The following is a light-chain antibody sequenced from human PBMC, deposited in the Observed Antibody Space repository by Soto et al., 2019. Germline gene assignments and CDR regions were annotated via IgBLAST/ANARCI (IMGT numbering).Light chain of an antibody. CDR1: QSVSSC. Sequence: IVLTKSPATLSLSAIQIATLSFMASQSVSSCLACFQQTPAQTPRLLIYDASNRATGIPARFSGSGSGTDFTLTISRLEPEDFAVYYCQQYGSSPWTFGQGTKVDIK. J-gene: IGKJ1*01. V-gene: IGKV3-20*01. CDR2: DAS. CDR3: QQYGSSPWT.